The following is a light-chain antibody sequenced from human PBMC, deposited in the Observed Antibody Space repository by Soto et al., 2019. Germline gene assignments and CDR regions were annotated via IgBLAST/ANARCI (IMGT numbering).Light chain of an antibody. J-gene: IGKJ1*01. CDR3: HQYNSFSQT. Sequence: DIQMTQSPSSLSASVGDRVTIAFRASQSISSSVNWYQQKAGKAPNLLIYTASNLESGVPSRFSGGGSGTEFTLNISSLQPDDFATYYCHQYNSFSQTFGQGTKVDI. CDR2: TAS. CDR1: QSISSS. V-gene: IGKV1-5*01.